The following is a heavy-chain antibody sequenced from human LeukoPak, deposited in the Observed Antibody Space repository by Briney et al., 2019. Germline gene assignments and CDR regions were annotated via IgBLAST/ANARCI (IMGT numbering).Heavy chain of an antibody. D-gene: IGHD5-18*01. J-gene: IGHJ3*01. CDR2: ISSSSNYI. CDR3: ARGGVDTSMVPFDF. V-gene: IGHV3-21*01. CDR1: EFIFSSYS. Sequence: GGSLRLSCVASEFIFSSYSMNWVRQAPGKGLEWVSSISSSSNYIYSADSVKGRFTISRDNAKDSLYLQMNSLRAEDTAVYYCARGGVDTSMVPFDFWGQGTVVTVSS.